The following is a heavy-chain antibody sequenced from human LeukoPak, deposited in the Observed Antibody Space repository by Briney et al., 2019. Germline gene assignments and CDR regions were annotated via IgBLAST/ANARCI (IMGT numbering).Heavy chain of an antibody. J-gene: IGHJ4*02. V-gene: IGHV1-69*13. CDR3: ARETTKGFDY. D-gene: IGHD1-14*01. CDR1: GGTFSSYA. Sequence: SVKVSCKASGGTFSSYAISWVRQAPGQGLEWMGGIIPIFGTADYAQKFQGRVTITADESTSTAYMELSSLRSEDTAVCYCARETTKGFDYWGQGTLVTVSS. CDR2: IIPIFGTA.